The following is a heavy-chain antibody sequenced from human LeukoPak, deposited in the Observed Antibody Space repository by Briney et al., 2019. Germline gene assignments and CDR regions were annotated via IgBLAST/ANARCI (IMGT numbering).Heavy chain of an antibody. J-gene: IGHJ5*02. Sequence: SVKVSCNASGGTFSNYVLSWVRQAPGQGLEWMGGIIPIIGTANYAQKFQGRVTMTRNTSISTAYMELSSLRSEDTAVYYCARVGYYGSGSPNWFDPWGQGTLVTVSS. CDR2: IIPIIGTA. CDR1: GGTFSNYV. D-gene: IGHD3-10*01. V-gene: IGHV1-69*05. CDR3: ARVGYYGSGSPNWFDP.